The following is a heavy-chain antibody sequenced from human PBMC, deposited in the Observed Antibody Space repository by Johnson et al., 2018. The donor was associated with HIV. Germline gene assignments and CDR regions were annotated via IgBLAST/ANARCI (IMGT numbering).Heavy chain of an antibody. D-gene: IGHD3-3*01. Sequence: HVQLVESGGGFVKPGGSLRLSCAASGFTNNNAWMNWVRQAPGKGLEWVAVISYDGSNKYYADSVKARFTISRENSKKTLNLQMNSLRAEETAVYYCSRDRRITIFGSCRAFQSNDSFDIWGQGTMVTVSS. J-gene: IGHJ3*02. CDR3: SRDRRITIFGSCRAFQSNDSFDI. V-gene: IGHV3-30*03. CDR2: ISYDGSNK. CDR1: GFTNNNAW.